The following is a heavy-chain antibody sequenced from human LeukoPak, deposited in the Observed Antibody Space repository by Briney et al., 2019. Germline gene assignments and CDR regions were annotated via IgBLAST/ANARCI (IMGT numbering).Heavy chain of an antibody. Sequence: SVKVSCKASGGTFSSYAISWVRQVPGQGLEWMGRIIPIFGTANYAQKFQGRVTITTDESTSTAYMELSSPRSEDTAVYYCARDPIFSAGRNSYFDYWGQGTLVTVSS. V-gene: IGHV1-69*05. J-gene: IGHJ4*02. CDR2: IIPIFGTA. CDR1: GGTFSSYA. CDR3: ARDPIFSAGRNSYFDY. D-gene: IGHD3-3*02.